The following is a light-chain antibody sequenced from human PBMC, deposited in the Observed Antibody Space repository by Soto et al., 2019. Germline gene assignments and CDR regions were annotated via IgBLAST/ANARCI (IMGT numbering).Light chain of an antibody. CDR3: MQALQTPWT. CDR1: QSLLHGNGYNY. J-gene: IGKJ2*02. CDR2: LGS. V-gene: IGKV2-28*01. Sequence: DIVMTQSPLSLPVTPGEPASISCRSSQSLLHGNGYNYLDWYLQKPGQSPQLLIYLGSSRAPGVPDRFSGSGSGTDFTLKISRVEAEDVGVYYCMQALQTPWTFGQGTKLEIK.